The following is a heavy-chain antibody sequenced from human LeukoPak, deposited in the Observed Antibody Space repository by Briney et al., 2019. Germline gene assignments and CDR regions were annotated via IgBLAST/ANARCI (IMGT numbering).Heavy chain of an antibody. V-gene: IGHV4-30-4*01. J-gene: IGHJ5*02. CDR3: ARETVTTSNWFDP. CDR2: IYYSGST. D-gene: IGHD4-17*01. CDR1: GGSISSGDYY. Sequence: SQTLSLTCTVSGGSISSGDYYCSWIRQPPGKGLEWIGYIYYSGSTYYNPSLKSRVTISVDTSNNQFSLKLSSVTAADTAVYYCARETVTTSNWFDPWGQGTLVTVSS.